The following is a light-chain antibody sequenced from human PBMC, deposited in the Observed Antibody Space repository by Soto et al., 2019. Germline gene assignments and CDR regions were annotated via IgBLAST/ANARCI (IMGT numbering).Light chain of an antibody. CDR3: QQSRSSGP. J-gene: IGKJ1*01. Sequence: VLRQGVDIVCLGAGKRKTITFSASQSVSVYLAWYQQTPGQAPRLLIHGASNRATGIPDRFSGSGSGTDFTLTISFLEPQDFAVYYSQQSRSSGPSAQPTKAAIK. CDR2: GAS. V-gene: IGKV3-20*01. CDR1: QSVSVY.